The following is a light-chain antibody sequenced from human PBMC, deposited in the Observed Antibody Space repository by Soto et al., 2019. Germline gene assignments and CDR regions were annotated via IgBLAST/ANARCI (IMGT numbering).Light chain of an antibody. CDR1: QSVSSY. J-gene: IGKJ5*01. V-gene: IGKV3-20*01. CDR3: QQYGTSEII. Sequence: IVLTQSPATLSLSPGERATLSCRASQSVSSYLAWYQQKPGQAPRLLIYDTSSRATGIPDRFSGSGSGTDFTLTITRLEPEDFAVFYCQQYGTSEIIFGQGTRLEIK. CDR2: DTS.